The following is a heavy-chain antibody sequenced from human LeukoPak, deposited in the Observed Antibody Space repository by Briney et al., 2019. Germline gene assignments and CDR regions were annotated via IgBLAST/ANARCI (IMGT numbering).Heavy chain of an antibody. CDR3: ARDRDGYNYLLLDY. Sequence: GGSLRLSCAASGFTVSSNYMSWVRQAPGKGLEWVSVIYSGGSTYYADSVKGRFTISRDNSKNTLYLQMNSLRAEDTAVYYCARDRDGYNYLLLDYWGQGTLVTVSS. CDR2: IYSGGST. D-gene: IGHD5-12*01. CDR1: GFTVSSNY. J-gene: IGHJ4*02. V-gene: IGHV3-66*01.